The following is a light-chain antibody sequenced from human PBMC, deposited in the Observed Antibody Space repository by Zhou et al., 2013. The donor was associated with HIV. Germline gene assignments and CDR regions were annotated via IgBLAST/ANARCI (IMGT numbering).Light chain of an antibody. Sequence: DIQMTQSPSSVSASVGDRITITCRASQGISTYLNWYQQKPGKAPNLLIYAASSLQSGVPSKFSGSGHGTDFTLTISSLQPEDFATYYCQQTYRTPLTFGGGTKVEVK. CDR3: QQTYRTPLT. J-gene: IGKJ4*01. V-gene: IGKV1-12*01. CDR2: AAS. CDR1: QGISTY.